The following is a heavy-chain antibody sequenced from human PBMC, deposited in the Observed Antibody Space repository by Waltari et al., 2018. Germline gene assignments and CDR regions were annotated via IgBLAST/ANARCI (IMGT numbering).Heavy chain of an antibody. CDR3: ARDLRDFLLIPPSLPDALYFDY. D-gene: IGHD2-2*01. CDR1: GYTFTSSY. J-gene: IGHJ4*02. CDR2: IDPNTGGT. V-gene: IGHV1-2*02. Sequence: QVQLVQSGAEVREPGASVKVSCKTSGYTFTSSYIYWLRQAPGQGLEWMGWIDPNTGGTRYGQKIQGRATMTRDTSTRTAYMELSGLRSDDTAVYYCARDLRDFLLIPPSLPDALYFDYWGQGTLVTVSS.